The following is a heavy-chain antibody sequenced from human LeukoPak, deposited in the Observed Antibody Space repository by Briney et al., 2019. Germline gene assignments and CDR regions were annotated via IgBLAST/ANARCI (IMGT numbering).Heavy chain of an antibody. J-gene: IGHJ4*02. CDR1: GFTFNNYA. D-gene: IGHD3-10*01. Sequence: GGSLRLSCAASGFTFNNYAMNWVRQTPGWRLEWVSFIGISSGPLLYADSVKGRFTISRDNAKASVYLQMNRLRAEDTAVYYCARAKGYTSSYSFDYWGQGILVTVSS. CDR2: IGISSGPL. V-gene: IGHV3-48*04. CDR3: ARAKGYTSSYSFDY.